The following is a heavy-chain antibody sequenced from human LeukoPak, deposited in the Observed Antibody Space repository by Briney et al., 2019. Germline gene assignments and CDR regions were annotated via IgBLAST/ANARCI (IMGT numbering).Heavy chain of an antibody. CDR1: GFIFTNYW. CDR2: IKQDGSVI. V-gene: IGHV3-7*01. J-gene: IGHJ4*02. CDR3: ARIGYSSSSLDY. Sequence: GGSLRLSCAPSGFIFTNYWMTWVRQAPGKGLEWVANIKQDGSVIYYVDSVKGRFTISRDNAKNSLYLQMNSLRAEDTAVYYCARIGYSSSSLDYWGQGTLVTVSS. D-gene: IGHD6-6*01.